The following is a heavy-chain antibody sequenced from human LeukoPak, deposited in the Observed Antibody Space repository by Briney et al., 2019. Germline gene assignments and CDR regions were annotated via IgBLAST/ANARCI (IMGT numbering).Heavy chain of an antibody. J-gene: IGHJ3*01. D-gene: IGHD3-22*01. CDR2: ISYDGSNK. V-gene: IGHV3-30*03. Sequence: GGSLRLSCAASGFTFSSYGMHWVRQAPGKGLEWVAVISYDGSNKYYADSVKGRFTISRDNSKNMLYLQMNSLRAEDTAVYYCSAGEGYYDSSDYYSAWAFNVWGQGTMVTVSS. CDR1: GFTFSSYG. CDR3: SAGEGYYDSSDYYSAWAFNV.